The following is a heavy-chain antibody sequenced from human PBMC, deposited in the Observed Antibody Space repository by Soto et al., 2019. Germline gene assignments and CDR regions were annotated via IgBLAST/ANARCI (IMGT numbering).Heavy chain of an antibody. CDR1: GFTFSSYW. J-gene: IGHJ6*02. V-gene: IGHV3-7*05. Sequence: GGSLRLSCAASGFTFSSYWMSWVRQAPGKGLEWVANIKQDGSEKYYVDSVKGRFTISRDNAKNSLYLQMNSLRAEDTAVYYCARDWGDTYYYYYYGMDVWGQGTTVTVSS. D-gene: IGHD5-18*01. CDR3: ARDWGDTYYYYYYGMDV. CDR2: IKQDGSEK.